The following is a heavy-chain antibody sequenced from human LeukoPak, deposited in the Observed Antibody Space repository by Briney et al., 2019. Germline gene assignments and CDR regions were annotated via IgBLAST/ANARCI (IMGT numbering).Heavy chain of an antibody. V-gene: IGHV4-34*01. D-gene: IGHD2-2*01. CDR1: GGSFSGYY. CDR2: INHSGST. J-gene: IGHJ3*02. CDR3: ASRKLGYCSSTSCYTGFFHGTDI. Sequence: KPSETLSLTCAVYGGSFSGYYWSWIRQPPGKGLEWIGEINHSGSTNYNPSLKSRVTISVDTSKNQFSLKLSSVTAADTAVYYCASRKLGYCSSTSCYTGFFHGTDIWGQGTMVAVSS.